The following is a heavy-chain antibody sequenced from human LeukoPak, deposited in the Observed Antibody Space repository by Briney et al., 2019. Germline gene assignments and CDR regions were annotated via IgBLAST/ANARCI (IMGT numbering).Heavy chain of an antibody. CDR1: GGSISSSSYY. CDR3: ARHVSQWLADFGY. V-gene: IGHV4-39*01. J-gene: IGHJ4*02. D-gene: IGHD6-19*01. CDR2: IYYSGST. Sequence: PSETLSLTCTVSGGSISSSSYYWGWIRQPPGKGLEWIGSIYYSGSTYYNPSLKSRVTISVDTSKNQFSLKLSSVTAADTAVYYCARHVSQWLADFGYWGQGTLVTVSS.